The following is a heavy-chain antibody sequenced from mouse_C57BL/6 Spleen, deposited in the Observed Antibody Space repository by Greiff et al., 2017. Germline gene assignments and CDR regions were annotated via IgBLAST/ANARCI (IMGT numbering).Heavy chain of an antibody. CDR1: GYTFTDYY. V-gene: IGHV1-26*01. CDR2: INPNNGGT. D-gene: IGHD1-1*01. Sequence: EVQLQQSGPELVKPGASVKISCKASGYTFTDYYMNWVKQSHGKSLEWIGDINPNNGGTSYNQKFKGKATLTVDKSSSTAYMERRSLTSEDSAVYYCARGPYGRMDYWGQGTSVTVSS. J-gene: IGHJ4*01. CDR3: ARGPYGRMDY.